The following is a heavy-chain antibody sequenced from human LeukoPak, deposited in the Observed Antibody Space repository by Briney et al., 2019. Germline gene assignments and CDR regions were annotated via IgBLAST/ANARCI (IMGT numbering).Heavy chain of an antibody. CDR1: GFSFSNAW. J-gene: IGHJ4*02. Sequence: GGSLRLSCAASGFSFSNAWMSWVRQAPGKGLEWVDRIKSKSDGETRDYAAPVRGRFAISRDDSKNTLFLLMNSLKTDDTAVYFCITDPGDYENFWGQGTLVTVSS. CDR2: IKSKSDGETR. V-gene: IGHV3-15*01. CDR3: ITDPGDYENF. D-gene: IGHD4-17*01.